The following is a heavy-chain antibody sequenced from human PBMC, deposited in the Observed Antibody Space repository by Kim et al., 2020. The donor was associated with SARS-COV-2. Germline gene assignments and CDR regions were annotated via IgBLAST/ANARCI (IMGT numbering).Heavy chain of an antibody. J-gene: IGHJ2*01. CDR3: ARFGQWLETTSWYFDL. V-gene: IGHV5-51*01. D-gene: IGHD6-19*01. CDR1: GYSFTSYW. CDR2: IYPGDSDT. Sequence: GESLKISCKGSGYSFTSYWIGWVRQMPGKGLEWMGIIYPGDSDTRYSPSFQGQVTISADKSISTAYLQWSSLKASDTAMYYCARFGQWLETTSWYFDLWGRGTLVTVSS.